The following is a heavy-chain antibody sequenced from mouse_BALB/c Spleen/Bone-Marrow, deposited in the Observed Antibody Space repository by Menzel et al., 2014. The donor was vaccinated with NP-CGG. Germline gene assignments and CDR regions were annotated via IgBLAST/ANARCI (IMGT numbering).Heavy chain of an antibody. CDR1: GYTFTSYW. J-gene: IGHJ4*01. D-gene: IGHD2-1*01. CDR3: ARGNPLYAMDY. V-gene: IGHV1-7*01. CDR2: INPSTGYT. Sequence: VQLQQSGAELAKPGASVKMSCKASGYTFTSYWMHWVKQRPGQGLEWIGYINPSTGYTDYNQKFNDKATLTADKSSSTAYMQLSSLTSKDSAVYYCARGNPLYAMDYWGQRTSVTVS.